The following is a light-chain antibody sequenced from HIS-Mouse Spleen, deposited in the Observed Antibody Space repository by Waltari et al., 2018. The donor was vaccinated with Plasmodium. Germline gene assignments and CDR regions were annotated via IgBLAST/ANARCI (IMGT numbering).Light chain of an antibody. CDR2: GAS. J-gene: IGKJ3*01. V-gene: IGKV3-15*01. CDR3: QQYNNWSFT. CDR1: QSVRSN. Sequence: EIVMTQSPATLSVSPGERATLSCRASQSVRSNLTWYQQKHGQAPRLLIYGASTRATGIPARFSGSGSGTEFTLTISRLQSEDFAVYYCQQYNNWSFTFGPGTKVDIK.